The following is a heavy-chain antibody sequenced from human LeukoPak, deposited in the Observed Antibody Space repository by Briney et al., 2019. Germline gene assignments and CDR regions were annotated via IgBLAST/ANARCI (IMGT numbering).Heavy chain of an antibody. J-gene: IGHJ4*02. D-gene: IGHD6-19*01. CDR2: ISGSGSTT. V-gene: IGHV3-23*01. Sequence: GGSLRLSCAASGFTFSSYAMSWVRQAPGTGLEWVSAISGSGSTTYYADSVKGRFTISRDSSENTLFLQMNSLRAEDTAVYYCAKDQWQAVKVTEFDYWGQGTLVTVSS. CDR3: AKDQWQAVKVTEFDY. CDR1: GFTFSSYA.